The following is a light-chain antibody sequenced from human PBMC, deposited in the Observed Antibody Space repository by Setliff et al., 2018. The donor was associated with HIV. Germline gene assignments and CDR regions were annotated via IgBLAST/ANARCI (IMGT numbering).Light chain of an antibody. V-gene: IGLV2-14*03. J-gene: IGLJ1*01. CDR2: DVN. CDR3: CSYSRGSTYV. CDR1: SNDIGRFNY. Sequence: QSVLTQPASVTGAPGQSITISCTGTSNDIGRFNYVSWYKQFPGKGPTLVIFDVNRRPSGVSNRFSGSKSGNIASLIISGLQAEDEADYFCCSYSRGSTYVFGTGTKV.